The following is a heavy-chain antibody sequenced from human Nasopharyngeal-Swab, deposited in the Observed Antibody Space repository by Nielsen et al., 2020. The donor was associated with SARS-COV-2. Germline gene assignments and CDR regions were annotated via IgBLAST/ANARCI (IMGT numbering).Heavy chain of an antibody. V-gene: IGHV3-49*01. CDR2: IRSKTYGGAP. Sequence: GESPKISCTTSGFTFGEYAMSWFRQAPGKGLEWGGFIRSKTYGGAPEYAASVKGRFTISRDGAESMAYLQMNSLETEDTGVYYCARSVGSFYGQGDFDIWGRGTMVTVSS. CDR3: ARSVGSFYGQGDFDI. CDR1: GFTFGEYA. D-gene: IGHD1-26*01. J-gene: IGHJ3*02.